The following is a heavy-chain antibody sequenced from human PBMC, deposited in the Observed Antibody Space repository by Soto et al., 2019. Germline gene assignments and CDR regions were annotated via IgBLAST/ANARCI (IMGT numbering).Heavy chain of an antibody. CDR1: GYKFISHS. CDR3: ARGAFCGSAPGCRDMDV. D-gene: IGHD2-21*01. Sequence: QIQLVQSGGEVKKPVASVKVSCKSSGYKFISHSITWVRHAPGQGLEWMGRISAYNGNTNYAQKLQGRVTMTTDTSTNTAYMELRSLRSDYTAVYYCARGAFCGSAPGCRDMDVWGQGTTVTVSS. CDR2: ISAYNGNT. V-gene: IGHV1-18*01. J-gene: IGHJ6*02.